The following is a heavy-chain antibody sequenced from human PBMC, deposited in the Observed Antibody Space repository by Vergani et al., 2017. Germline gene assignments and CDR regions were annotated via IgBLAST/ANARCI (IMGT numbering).Heavy chain of an antibody. Sequence: QVQLVESAGGVVQPGGSLRLSCAASGFTFRNFGMPWIRQAPGKGLEWLAYIGKDGINKRYRDAVKGRLTVSRDNSKNILYLQMDSLRSEDTALYYCARCLRDSTDRRPDSWGPGTLVIVSS. J-gene: IGHJ4*02. CDR2: IGKDGINK. CDR1: GFTFRNFG. D-gene: IGHD2-21*02. V-gene: IGHV3-30*02. CDR3: ARCLRDSTDRRPDS.